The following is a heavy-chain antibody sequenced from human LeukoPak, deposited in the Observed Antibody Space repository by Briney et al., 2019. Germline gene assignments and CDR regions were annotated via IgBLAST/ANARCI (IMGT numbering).Heavy chain of an antibody. CDR2: LSSGDNT. CDR1: GFTFSSYA. V-gene: IGHV3-23*01. D-gene: IGHD3-16*01. J-gene: IGHJ3*02. Sequence: PGGSLRLSCAASGFTFSSYAMHWVRQAPGRGLEWVSALSSGDNTHYADSVNGRFTISRDNSKNTLYLQLNSLRAEDTAVYYCARDAVTYDYVWGSYSRDAFDIWGQGTMVTVSS. CDR3: ARDAVTYDYVWGSYSRDAFDI.